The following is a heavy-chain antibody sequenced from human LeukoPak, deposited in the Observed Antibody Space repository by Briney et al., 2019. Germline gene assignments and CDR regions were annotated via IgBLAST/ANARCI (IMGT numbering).Heavy chain of an antibody. D-gene: IGHD3-10*01. Sequence: PSETLSLTCTVSGYSISSGYYWAWIRQPPGKGLEWIGGIYYSGSTYYNPSLKSRVTISVDTSKNQFSLKLSSVTAADTAVYYCARTRYYYNSRSYGAPYYFDYWGQGTLVTVSS. CDR1: GYSISSGYY. CDR3: ARTRYYYNSRSYGAPYYFDY. V-gene: IGHV4-38-2*02. J-gene: IGHJ4*02. CDR2: IYYSGST.